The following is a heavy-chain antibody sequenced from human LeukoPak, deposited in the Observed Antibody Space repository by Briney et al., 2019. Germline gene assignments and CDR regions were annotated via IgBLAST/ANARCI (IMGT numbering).Heavy chain of an antibody. CDR2: IYYSGST. J-gene: IGHJ4*02. CDR1: GGSISSYY. CDR3: ARRGRDPYYFDY. V-gene: IGHV4-59*01. Sequence: PSETLSLTCTVSGGSISSYYWSWIRQPPGKGLEWIGYIYYSGSTNYNPSLKSRVTISVDTSKNQFSLKLSSVTAADTAVYYCARRGRDPYYFDYWGQGTLVTVSS.